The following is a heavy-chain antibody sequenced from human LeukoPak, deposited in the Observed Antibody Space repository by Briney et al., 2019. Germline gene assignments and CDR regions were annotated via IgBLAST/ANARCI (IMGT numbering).Heavy chain of an antibody. CDR3: AKAGWYSAKTYATYDDAYDI. D-gene: IGHD1-26*01. J-gene: IGHJ3*02. CDR1: GFTFKNYG. V-gene: IGHV3-23*01. Sequence: PGGSLRLSCAASGFTFKNYGMSWVRQAPGKGLEWVSDISGTGANTYYADSVKGRFTISRDNSKKKVFLQMNSLRADDTAVFYCAKAGWYSAKTYATYDDAYDIWGQGTMVTVSS. CDR2: ISGTGANT.